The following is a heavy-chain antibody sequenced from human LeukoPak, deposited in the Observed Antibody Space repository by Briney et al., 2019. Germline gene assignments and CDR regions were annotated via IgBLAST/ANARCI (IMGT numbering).Heavy chain of an antibody. V-gene: IGHV1-46*01. CDR2: INPSGGTT. J-gene: IGHJ4*02. CDR1: GYTFTSYY. CDR3: ARYSSSSWYGQNYYFDY. Sequence: ASVKVPCKASGYTFTSYYVHWVRQAPAQGLEWMGMINPSGGTTSYTQKFQGRVTMTRDMSTSTVYMELSSLRSEDTAVYYCARYSSSSWYGQNYYFDYWGQGTLVTVSS. D-gene: IGHD6-13*01.